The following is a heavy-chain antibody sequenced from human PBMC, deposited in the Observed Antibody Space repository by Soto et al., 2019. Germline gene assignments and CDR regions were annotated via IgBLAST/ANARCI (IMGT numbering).Heavy chain of an antibody. Sequence: QVQLIQFGAEVKKPGASVKVSCRASGYTFTKFHIHWVRQAPGQGLEWMGMIDPSGGVTRDAQRFQGSITMTSDTSTSSVYMELRGLTSEDTAVYYCARDAIGHDNYETIGYYFDHWGPGTLVTVSS. V-gene: IGHV1-46*01. CDR2: IDPSGGVT. CDR3: ARDAIGHDNYETIGYYFDH. CDR1: GYTFTKFH. J-gene: IGHJ4*02. D-gene: IGHD3-16*01.